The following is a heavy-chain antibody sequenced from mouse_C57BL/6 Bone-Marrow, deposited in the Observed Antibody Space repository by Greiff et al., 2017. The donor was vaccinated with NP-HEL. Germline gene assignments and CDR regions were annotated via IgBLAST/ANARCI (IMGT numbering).Heavy chain of an antibody. Sequence: EVQLVESGGDLVKPGGSLKLSCAASGFTFSSYGMSWVRQTPDKRLEWVATISSGGSYTYYPDSVKGRFTISRDNAKNTLYLQMSSLKSEDTAMYYCAAGSPDYFDYWGQGTTLTVSS. CDR1: GFTFSSYG. V-gene: IGHV5-6*01. J-gene: IGHJ2*01. CDR3: AAGSPDYFDY. CDR2: ISSGGSYT.